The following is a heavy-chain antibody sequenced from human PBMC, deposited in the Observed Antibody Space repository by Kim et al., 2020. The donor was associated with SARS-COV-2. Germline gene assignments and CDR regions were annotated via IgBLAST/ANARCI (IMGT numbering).Heavy chain of an antibody. V-gene: IGHV3-33*01. CDR2: IWYDGSNK. CDR1: GFTFSSYG. D-gene: IGHD3-9*01. CDR3: ARDYYDILTGYLYYYYYGMDV. J-gene: IGHJ6*02. Sequence: GGSLRLSCAASGFTFSSYGMHWVRQAPGKGLEWVAVIWYDGSNKYYADSVKGRFTISRDNSKNTLYLQMNSLRAEDTAVYYCARDYYDILTGYLYYYYYGMDVWGHGTPVTVSS.